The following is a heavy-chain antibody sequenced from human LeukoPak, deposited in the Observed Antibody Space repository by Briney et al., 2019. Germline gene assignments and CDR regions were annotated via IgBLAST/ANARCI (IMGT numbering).Heavy chain of an antibody. CDR1: GFTFTNYS. J-gene: IGHJ4*02. D-gene: IGHD3-22*01. V-gene: IGHV3-21*01. Sequence: PGGSLRLSCAASGFTFTNYSMNWVRQAPGKGLEWVSSISSSSSYIFYADSMKGRFSISRDNAQNSLYLQMSSLRAEDTAVYYCARGPRFGISLIVVITKGHFDYWGQGTLVTVSS. CDR3: ARGPRFGISLIVVITKGHFDY. CDR2: ISSSSSYI.